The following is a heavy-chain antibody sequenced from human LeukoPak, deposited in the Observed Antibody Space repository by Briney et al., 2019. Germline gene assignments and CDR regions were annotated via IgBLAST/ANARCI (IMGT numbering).Heavy chain of an antibody. Sequence: RGSLRLSCAASGFTFSSFAMRWVRQAPGKGLEWVSSISGNGVGTYYADSVKGRFTISRDNSKNSLNLQMSSLRVEDTAVYYCAKRDSTSYHFDSWGQGTLVTVSS. D-gene: IGHD2-2*01. CDR3: AKRDSTSYHFDS. J-gene: IGHJ4*02. CDR2: ISGNGVGT. CDR1: GFTFSSFA. V-gene: IGHV3-23*01.